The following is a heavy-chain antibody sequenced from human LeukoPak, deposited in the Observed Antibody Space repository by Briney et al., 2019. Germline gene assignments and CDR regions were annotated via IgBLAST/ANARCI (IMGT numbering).Heavy chain of an antibody. CDR2: ISAKNGNA. Sequence: ASVKVSCKASGYSFTNYGVAWVRQAPGQGPEWMGWISAKNGNANYAQQFQGRVTMTIETSTNTAYMELRSLRSDDMAVYYCARDLNGGLIGYWGQGTLVTVSS. CDR3: ARDLNGGLIGY. CDR1: GYSFTNYG. D-gene: IGHD2-8*01. J-gene: IGHJ4*02. V-gene: IGHV1-18*03.